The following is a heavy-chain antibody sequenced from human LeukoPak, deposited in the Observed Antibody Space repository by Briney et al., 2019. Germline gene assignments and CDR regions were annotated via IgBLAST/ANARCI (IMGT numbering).Heavy chain of an antibody. V-gene: IGHV5-51*01. CDR1: GYSFTSYW. CDR2: NNPGDSDT. D-gene: IGHD5-12*01. Sequence: GESPKISCKGSGYSFTSYWNGWVRQIPGKGLEWIGINNPGDSDTRYSPSFQGQVTISADKSISTAYLQWSSLKASDTAMYYCATTNGYSGYDPSLFDYWGQGTLVTVSS. CDR3: ATTNGYSGYDPSLFDY. J-gene: IGHJ4*02.